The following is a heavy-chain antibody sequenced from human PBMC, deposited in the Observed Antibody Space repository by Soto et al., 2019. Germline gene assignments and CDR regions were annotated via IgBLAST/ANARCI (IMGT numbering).Heavy chain of an antibody. D-gene: IGHD3-3*01. CDR3: ARGGVSTRTFDY. CDR1: GYNFAGYW. V-gene: IGHV5-51*01. Sequence: GQPMKISCKGAGYNFAGYWIDWVRQMPGKGLELMGIIYPSDSDTRYRPSFQGQVTISADKSISSAYLQWSSLRASDTAMYYCARGGVSTRTFDYWGQGTPVTVSS. J-gene: IGHJ4*02. CDR2: IYPSDSDT.